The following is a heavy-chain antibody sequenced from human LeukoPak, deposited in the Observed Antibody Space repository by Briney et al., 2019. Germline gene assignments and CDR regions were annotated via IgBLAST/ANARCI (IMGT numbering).Heavy chain of an antibody. CDR3: ARATYYYDSSGYYYVD. D-gene: IGHD3-22*01. Sequence: GGSLRLSCAASGFTFSSYAMSWVRQAPGKGLEWVSSISGSGSGGSTYYADSVKGRFTISRDNSKDTLYLQMNSLRAEDTAVYYCARATYYYDSSGYYYVDWGQGTLVTVSS. CDR1: GFTFSSYA. V-gene: IGHV3-23*01. J-gene: IGHJ4*02. CDR2: ISGSGSGGST.